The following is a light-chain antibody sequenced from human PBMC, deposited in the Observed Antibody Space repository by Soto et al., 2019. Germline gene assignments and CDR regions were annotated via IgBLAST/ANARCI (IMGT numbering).Light chain of an antibody. CDR3: TSWTTSTTMI. V-gene: IGLV2-14*03. Sequence: QSVLTQPASVSGSPGQSITIFCTGTSSDVGGYNYVSWYQQHPGSAPKLMIYDVSSRPSGVSNRFSGSKSGNTASLTISGLQAEDEADYYCTSWTTSTTMIFGGGTKVTVL. CDR1: SSDVGGYNY. J-gene: IGLJ2*01. CDR2: DVS.